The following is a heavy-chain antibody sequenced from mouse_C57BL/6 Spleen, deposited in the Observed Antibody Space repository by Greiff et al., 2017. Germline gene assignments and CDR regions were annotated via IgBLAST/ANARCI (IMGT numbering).Heavy chain of an antibody. V-gene: IGHV1-54*01. J-gene: IGHJ2*01. CDR2: INPGSGGT. D-gene: IGHD1-1*01. Sequence: QVQLQQSGAELVRPGTSVKVSCKASGYAFTNYLIEWVKQRPGQGLEWIGVINPGSGGTNYNEKFKGKATLTADKSSSTAYMQLSSLTSEDSAVYFCARWAYGSREDYWGQGTTLTVSS. CDR3: ARWAYGSREDY. CDR1: GYAFTNYL.